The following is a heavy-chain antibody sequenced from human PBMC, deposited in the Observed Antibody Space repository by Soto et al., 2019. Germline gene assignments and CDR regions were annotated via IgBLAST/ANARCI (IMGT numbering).Heavy chain of an antibody. Sequence: QVQLVQSGAEVKKPGSSVKVSCKASGGTFSSYAISWVRQAPGQGLEWMGGIIPIFGTANYAQKFQGRVTITADESTSTAYMELSSLRSEDTAVYYCARCITIFGVVTNYYYYGMDVWGQGTTVTVSS. D-gene: IGHD3-3*01. V-gene: IGHV1-69*01. CDR2: IIPIFGTA. CDR3: ARCITIFGVVTNYYYYGMDV. CDR1: GGTFSSYA. J-gene: IGHJ6*02.